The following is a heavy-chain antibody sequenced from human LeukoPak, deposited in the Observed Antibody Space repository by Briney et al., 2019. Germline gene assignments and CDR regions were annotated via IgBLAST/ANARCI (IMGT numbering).Heavy chain of an antibody. V-gene: IGHV5-51*01. J-gene: IGHJ6*04. CDR3: ATSSPGTGMDV. CDR1: GNSITSYL. CDR2: IYPGDSDT. D-gene: IGHD3-10*01. Sequence: GESLKICWTCSGNSITSYLIGWLRQMPQKVLEWMGIIYPGDSDTRYSQSFQGQVTISADKSISTAYLQWSSLKASDTAMYYCATSSPGTGMDVWGKGTTVTVSS.